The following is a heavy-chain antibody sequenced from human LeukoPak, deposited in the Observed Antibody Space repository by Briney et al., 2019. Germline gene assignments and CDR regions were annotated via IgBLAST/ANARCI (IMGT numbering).Heavy chain of an antibody. Sequence: PSETLSLTCTVSGGSISSSSYYWGWIRQPPGKGLEWIGSIYYSGSTYYNPSLKSRVTISVDTSKNQFSLKLSSVTAADTAVYYCARDQGVFSGSPYDVWGKGTTVTVSS. J-gene: IGHJ6*04. CDR3: ARDQGVFSGSPYDV. CDR2: IYYSGST. CDR1: GGSISSSSYY. V-gene: IGHV4-39*07. D-gene: IGHD3-10*02.